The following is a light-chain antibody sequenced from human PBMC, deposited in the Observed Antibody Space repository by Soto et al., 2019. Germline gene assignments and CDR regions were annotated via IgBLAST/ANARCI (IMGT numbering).Light chain of an antibody. V-gene: IGKV1-5*01. Sequence: DIQMTQSPSTLSASVGDRVTITCRASQSISSYLAWYQQKPGKAPEVLIYDASSLEGGVPSRFSGSGSGTEFTLTISSLQSDDFATYYCQQYNSYWTFGQGTKVEIK. J-gene: IGKJ1*01. CDR3: QQYNSYWT. CDR1: QSISSY. CDR2: DAS.